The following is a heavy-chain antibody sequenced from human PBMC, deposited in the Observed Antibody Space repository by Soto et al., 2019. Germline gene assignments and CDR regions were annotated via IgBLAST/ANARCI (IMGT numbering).Heavy chain of an antibody. CDR1: GYTFTSYA. J-gene: IGHJ4*02. V-gene: IGHV1-3*01. CDR3: ATSSGSSWQLDY. D-gene: IGHD1-26*01. CDR2: INAGNGNT. Sequence: QVQLVQSGAEVKKPGASVKVSCKASGYTFTSYAMHWVRQAPGQRLEWMGWINAGNGNTKYSQKFQGRVTITRDTSARTAYVELSSLRSEDTAVYYCATSSGSSWQLDYWGQGTLVTVSS.